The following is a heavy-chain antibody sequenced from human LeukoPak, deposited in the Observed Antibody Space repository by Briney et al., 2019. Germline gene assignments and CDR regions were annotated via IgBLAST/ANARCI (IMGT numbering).Heavy chain of an antibody. V-gene: IGHV1-69*06. CDR3: AREYYYGSGKSATFFDY. CDR2: IIPIFDTA. J-gene: IGHJ4*02. Sequence: SVKVSCKASGGTFSSYAISWVRQAPGQGLEWMGGIIPIFDTANYAQKFQGRVTITADKSTSTAYMELSSLRSEDTAVYYCAREYYYGSGKSATFFDYWGQGTLVTVSS. D-gene: IGHD3-10*01. CDR1: GGTFSSYA.